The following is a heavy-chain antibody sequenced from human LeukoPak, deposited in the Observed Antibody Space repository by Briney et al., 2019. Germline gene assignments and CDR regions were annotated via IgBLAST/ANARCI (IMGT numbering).Heavy chain of an antibody. CDR3: ARGDTAMVTGYFDY. V-gene: IGHV1-18*01. CDR1: GYTFTSYG. CDR2: ICAYNGNT. J-gene: IGHJ4*02. Sequence: ASVKVSCKASGYTFTSYGISWVRQAPGQGLEWMGWICAYNGNTNYAQKLQGRVTMTTDTSTSTAYMELRSLRSDDTAVYYCARGDTAMVTGYFDYWGQGTLVTVSS. D-gene: IGHD5-18*01.